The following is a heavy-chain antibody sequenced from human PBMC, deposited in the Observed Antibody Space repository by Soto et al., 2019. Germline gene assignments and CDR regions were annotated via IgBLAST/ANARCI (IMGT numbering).Heavy chain of an antibody. Sequence: SETLSLTCTVSGTSISSYYWSWIRQPPGKGLEWIGYVHYIGSTNYNPSLKSRVTISINTSKNQFALKLTSVTAADTAVYYCARWRFEGYNWFDPWGQGTLVTVSS. CDR3: ARWRFEGYNWFDP. V-gene: IGHV4-59*01. CDR1: GTSISSYY. D-gene: IGHD3-16*01. J-gene: IGHJ5*02. CDR2: VHYIGST.